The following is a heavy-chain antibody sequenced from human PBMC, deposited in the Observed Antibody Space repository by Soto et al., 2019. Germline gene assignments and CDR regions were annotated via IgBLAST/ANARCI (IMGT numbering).Heavy chain of an antibody. V-gene: IGHV1-18*01. CDR2: ISAYNGNT. CDR3: AREKGAYCGADGYSTGFAP. Sequence: QVQLVQSGAEVKKPGASVKVSCKASGYTFTSYGISWVRQAPGQGHEWMGWISAYNGNTNYAQKLQGRVTMTTDTSTSTAYTQLRSLRSDATAAYYYAREKGAYCGADGYSTGFAPWCQGALVTVSS. J-gene: IGHJ5*02. D-gene: IGHD2-21*02. CDR1: GYTFTSYG.